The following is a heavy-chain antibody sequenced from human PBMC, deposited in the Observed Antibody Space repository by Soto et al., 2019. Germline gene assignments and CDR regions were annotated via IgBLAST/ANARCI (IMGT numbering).Heavy chain of an antibody. CDR1: GFSLSARGEG. Sequence: SGPTLVNPTETLTLTCTFSGFSLSARGEGVGWIRQPPGKALEWLAIIYWDDDKRYSPSLRTTFTITKDTPKNQVVITMTNMDPVDTATYFCAHRPFNSAWHDAYDIWGPGTMVTVS. D-gene: IGHD5-18*01. V-gene: IGHV2-5*02. CDR3: AHRPFNSAWHDAYDI. CDR2: IYWDDDK. J-gene: IGHJ3*02.